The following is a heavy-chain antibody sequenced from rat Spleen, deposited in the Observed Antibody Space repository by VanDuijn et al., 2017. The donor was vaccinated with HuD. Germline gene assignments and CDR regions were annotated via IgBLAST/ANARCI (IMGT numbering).Heavy chain of an antibody. CDR2: INKDSSTI. CDR3: VREAFGLDH. D-gene: IGHD4-3*01. J-gene: IGHJ2*01. Sequence: EVKLVESGGGLVQPGRSLKLSCTAFGFNFNDYWMGWVRQAPGKGLEWIGEINKDSSTIKYTPSLKAKLTISRDNAQQPLYLQMSKLGSEVTAIYYYVREAFGLDHWGQGVMLTVSS. CDR1: GFNFNDYW. V-gene: IGHV4-2*01.